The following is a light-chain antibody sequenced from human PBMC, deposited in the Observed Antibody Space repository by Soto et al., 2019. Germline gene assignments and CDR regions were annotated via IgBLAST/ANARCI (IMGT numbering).Light chain of an antibody. Sequence: QAVLTQPPSVSAAPGKKVTISCSGSSSNIGNNHVSWHQQLPGTAPKLLIYDNNKRPSGIPDRFFGSKSGTSATLGITGLQTGDEADYYCGTWDSSLSAVVLGGGTKLTVL. J-gene: IGLJ2*01. CDR3: GTWDSSLSAVV. CDR1: SSNIGNNH. CDR2: DNN. V-gene: IGLV1-51*01.